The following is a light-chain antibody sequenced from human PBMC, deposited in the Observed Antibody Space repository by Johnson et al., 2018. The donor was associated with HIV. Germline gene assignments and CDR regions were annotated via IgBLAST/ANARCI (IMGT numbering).Light chain of an antibody. Sequence: QSVLTQPPSVSAAPGQKVTISCSGSSSNIGNNYVSWYQQLPGTAPKLLIYDNNKRPSGIPDRFSGSKSGTSATLGITGLQTGDEADYYCGTWDSSLSAGLYGFGTGTEVAVL. CDR3: GTWDSSLSAGLYG. CDR2: DNN. J-gene: IGLJ1*01. V-gene: IGLV1-51*01. CDR1: SSNIGNNY.